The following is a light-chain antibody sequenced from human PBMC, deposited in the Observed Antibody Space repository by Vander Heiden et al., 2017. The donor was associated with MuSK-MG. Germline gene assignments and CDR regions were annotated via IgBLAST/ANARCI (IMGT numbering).Light chain of an antibody. CDR2: AAS. Sequence: AVRMTQSPSSFSASTGYRVTITCRASQGISSYLAWYQQKPGKAPKLLIYAASTLQSGVPSRFSGRGSGTDFTLTIICLQSEDIATYSCQQYESYPRTYGPGTKVEIK. CDR1: QGISSY. CDR3: QQYESYPRT. J-gene: IGKJ1*01. V-gene: IGKV1-8*01.